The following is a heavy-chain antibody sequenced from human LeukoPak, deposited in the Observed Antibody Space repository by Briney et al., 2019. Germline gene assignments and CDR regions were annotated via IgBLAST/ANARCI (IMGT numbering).Heavy chain of an antibody. D-gene: IGHD6-6*01. Sequence: SETLSLTCTVSGGSIRSSYYYWGWIRQPPGKGLEWIGEINHSGSTNYNPSLKSRVTISVDTSKNQFSLKLSSVTAADTAVYYCARGVRYSSSSRFDYWGQGTLVTVSS. J-gene: IGHJ4*02. CDR2: INHSGST. CDR3: ARGVRYSSSSRFDY. CDR1: GGSIRSSYYY. V-gene: IGHV4-39*07.